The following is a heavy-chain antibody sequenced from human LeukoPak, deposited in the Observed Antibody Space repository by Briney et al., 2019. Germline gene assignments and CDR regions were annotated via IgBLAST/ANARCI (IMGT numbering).Heavy chain of an antibody. Sequence: ASVKVSCKASGYTFSNYGIIWVRQAPGQGLEWKGWISDYNGKTSYAQELQGRVTMTTDTSTSTAYMELRSLRSDDTAVYYCARDKNWNDVSSFDYWGQGTLVTVSS. J-gene: IGHJ4*02. D-gene: IGHD1-1*01. V-gene: IGHV1-18*01. CDR3: ARDKNWNDVSSFDY. CDR1: GYTFSNYG. CDR2: ISDYNGKT.